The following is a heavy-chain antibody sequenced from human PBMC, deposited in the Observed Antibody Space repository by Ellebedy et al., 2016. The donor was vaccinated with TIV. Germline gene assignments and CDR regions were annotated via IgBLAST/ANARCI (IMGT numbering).Heavy chain of an antibody. Sequence: GESLKISXKGSGYSFTSYWIGWVRQMPGKGLEWMGIIYPGDSDTRYSPSFQGQVTISADKSISTAYLQWSSLKASDTAMYYCARSDYGDYSFSEGTSFDYWGQGTLVTVSS. J-gene: IGHJ4*02. CDR1: GYSFTSYW. CDR3: ARSDYGDYSFSEGTSFDY. D-gene: IGHD4-17*01. V-gene: IGHV5-51*01. CDR2: IYPGDSDT.